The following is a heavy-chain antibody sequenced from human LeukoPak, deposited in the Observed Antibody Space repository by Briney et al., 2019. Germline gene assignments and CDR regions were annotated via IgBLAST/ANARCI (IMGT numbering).Heavy chain of an antibody. Sequence: LAGGSLRLSCGASGFTVNSNYMAWVRQAPGKGLEWVALIYSGGSTHYSDSVRGRFTISRHNSNNTLYLQMRSLRPADTAVYYCARDSHLSSSGWDWGQGTLVTVSS. CDR1: GFTVNSNY. J-gene: IGHJ4*02. V-gene: IGHV3-53*04. D-gene: IGHD6-19*01. CDR3: ARDSHLSSSGWD. CDR2: IYSGGST.